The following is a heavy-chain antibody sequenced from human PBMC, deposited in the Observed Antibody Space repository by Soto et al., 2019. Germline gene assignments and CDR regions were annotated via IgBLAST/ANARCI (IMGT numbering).Heavy chain of an antibody. CDR1: GGTVASSHW. CDR2: VYHTGDT. J-gene: IGHJ5*02. V-gene: IGHV4-4*02. Sequence: QVQLQESGPRLVKPSGSLSLTCGVSGGTVASSHWWSWVRQSPGGGLEWIGNVYHTGDTNLNPSLQSRVTISVDKSNNQFSLRLNSLTAADTAVYFCAREIVTAGGNKYFYPWGPGTLVTLSS. D-gene: IGHD2-21*02. CDR3: AREIVTAGGNKYFYP.